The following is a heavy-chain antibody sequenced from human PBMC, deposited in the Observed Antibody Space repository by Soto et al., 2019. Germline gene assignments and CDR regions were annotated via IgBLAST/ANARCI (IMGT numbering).Heavy chain of an antibody. J-gene: IGHJ4*02. Sequence: GASVKVSCKASGGTFSSYAISWVRQAPGQGLEWMGGIIPILGTANYAQKFQGRVTITADKSTSTAYMELSSLRSEDTAVYYCASIPEPRDSSGNNYYFDYWGQGTLVTVSS. CDR1: GGTFSSYA. CDR3: ASIPEPRDSSGNNYYFDY. D-gene: IGHD3-22*01. CDR2: IIPILGTA. V-gene: IGHV1-69*06.